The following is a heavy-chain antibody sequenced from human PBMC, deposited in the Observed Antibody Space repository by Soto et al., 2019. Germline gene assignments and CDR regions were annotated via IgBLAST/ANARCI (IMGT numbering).Heavy chain of an antibody. CDR1: GGTFSSYA. D-gene: IGHD6-6*01. CDR2: IIPIFGTA. J-gene: IGHJ6*02. V-gene: IGHV1-69*13. CDR3: ARTRSFTLGFYYDGMDV. Sequence: SVKVSCKASGGTFSSYAISWVRQAPGQGLEWMGGIIPIFGTANYAQKFQGRVTITADESTSTAYMELSSLKASDTALYYCARTRSFTLGFYYDGMDVWGQGTTVTVSS.